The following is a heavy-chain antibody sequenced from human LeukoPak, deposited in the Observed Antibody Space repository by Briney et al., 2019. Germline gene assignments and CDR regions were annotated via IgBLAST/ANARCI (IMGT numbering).Heavy chain of an antibody. D-gene: IGHD2-2*03. CDR3: ARVWSGYCSSTSCYVAYNWFDP. J-gene: IGHJ5*02. CDR2: TYHSGST. V-gene: IGHV4-38-2*01. Sequence: PSETLSLTCAVSGYSISSGYYWGWIRQPPGKGLEWIGSTYHSGSTYYNPSLKSRVTISVDTSKNQFSLKLSSVTAADTAVYYCARVWSGYCSSTSCYVAYNWFDPWGQGTLVTVSS. CDR1: GYSISSGYY.